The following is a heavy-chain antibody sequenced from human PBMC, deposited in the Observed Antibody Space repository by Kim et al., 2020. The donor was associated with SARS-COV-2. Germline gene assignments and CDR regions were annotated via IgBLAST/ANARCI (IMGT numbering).Heavy chain of an antibody. Sequence: GGSLRLSCAASGFTFSSYSMNWVRQAPGKGLEWVSSISSSSSYIYYADSVKGRFTISRDNAKNSLYLQMNSLRAEDTAVYYCAIDCSSTSCLRDYTWNGMDVWGQGTTVTVSS. V-gene: IGHV3-21*01. CDR3: AIDCSSTSCLRDYTWNGMDV. CDR2: ISSSSSYI. J-gene: IGHJ6*02. D-gene: IGHD2-2*01. CDR1: GFTFSSYS.